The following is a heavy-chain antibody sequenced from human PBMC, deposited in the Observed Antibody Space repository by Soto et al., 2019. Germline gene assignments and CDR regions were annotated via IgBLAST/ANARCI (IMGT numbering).Heavy chain of an antibody. CDR2: INAGNGNT. J-gene: IGHJ4*02. Sequence: QVQLVQSGAEVKKPGASVKVSCKAPGYTFTSYAMHWVRQAPGQRLEWMGWINAGNGNTKYSQKFQGRVTITRDTSASTAYMGLSSLRSEDTAVYYCARALGVVTDDYWGQGTLVTVSS. V-gene: IGHV1-3*01. CDR3: ARALGVVTDDY. D-gene: IGHD2-15*01. CDR1: GYTFTSYA.